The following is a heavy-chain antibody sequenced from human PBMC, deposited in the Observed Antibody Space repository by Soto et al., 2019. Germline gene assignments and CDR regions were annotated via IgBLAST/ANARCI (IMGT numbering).Heavy chain of an antibody. CDR1: GLTFSSYS. CDR3: AREKRFSRGSDYFDY. D-gene: IGHD3-10*01. J-gene: IGHJ4*02. Sequence: GGSLRLSCAASGLTFSSYSMDWVRQAPGKGLEWVSSISSSSNYINYADSVKGRFTISRDSAKNSLYLQMDSLRAEDTAVYYCAREKRFSRGSDYFDYWGQGALVTVSS. CDR2: ISSSSNYI. V-gene: IGHV3-21*01.